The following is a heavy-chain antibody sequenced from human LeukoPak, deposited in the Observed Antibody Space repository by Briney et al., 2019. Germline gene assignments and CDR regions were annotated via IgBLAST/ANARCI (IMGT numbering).Heavy chain of an antibody. Sequence: SETLSLTCAVYGGSFSGYYWSWIRQPPGKGLEWIGEINHSGSTNYNPSLKSRVTISVDTSKNQFSLKLSSVTAADTAVYYCARGVRGSSIDYWGQGTLVTVSS. V-gene: IGHV4-34*01. CDR3: ARGVRGSSIDY. J-gene: IGHJ4*02. D-gene: IGHD6-6*01. CDR1: GGSFSGYY. CDR2: INHSGST.